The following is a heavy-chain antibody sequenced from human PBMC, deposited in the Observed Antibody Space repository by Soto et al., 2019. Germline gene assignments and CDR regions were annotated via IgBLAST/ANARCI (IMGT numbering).Heavy chain of an antibody. CDR3: ARGTYSGYDSSMGY. V-gene: IGHV4-34*01. CDR1: GGSFSGYY. CDR2: INHSGST. Sequence: PSETLSLTCAVYGGSFSGYYWSWVRQPPGKGLECIGEINHSGSTNYNPSLRSRVTISVDTSTSQFSLRLSSVTAADTAVYYCARGTYSGYDSSMGYWGQGTPVTVSS. D-gene: IGHD5-12*01. J-gene: IGHJ4*02.